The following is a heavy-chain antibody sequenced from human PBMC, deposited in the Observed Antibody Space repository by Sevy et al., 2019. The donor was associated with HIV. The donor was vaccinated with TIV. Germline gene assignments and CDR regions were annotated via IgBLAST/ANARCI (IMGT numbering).Heavy chain of an antibody. D-gene: IGHD1-26*01. CDR1: GGTFSSYA. Sequence: ASVKVSCKASGGTFSSYAISWVRQAPGQGLEWMGGIIPIFGTANYAQKFQGRVTITADESTSTAYMGLSSLRSEDTAVYYCARGGVGATSHLFDYWGQGTLVTVSS. CDR3: ARGGVGATSHLFDY. CDR2: IIPIFGTA. V-gene: IGHV1-69*13. J-gene: IGHJ4*02.